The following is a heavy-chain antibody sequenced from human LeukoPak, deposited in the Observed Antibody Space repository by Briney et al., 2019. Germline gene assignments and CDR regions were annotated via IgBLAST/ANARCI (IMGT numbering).Heavy chain of an antibody. CDR1: GYTFTSYG. D-gene: IGHD1-26*01. CDR3: ARRHASGSYFGY. Sequence: ASVKVSCKASGYTFTSYGISWVRQAPGQGLEWMGWISAYNGNTNYAQKLQGRVTMTTDTSTSTAYMELRSLRSEDTAVYYCARRHASGSYFGYWGQGTLVTVSS. J-gene: IGHJ4*02. V-gene: IGHV1-18*01. CDR2: ISAYNGNT.